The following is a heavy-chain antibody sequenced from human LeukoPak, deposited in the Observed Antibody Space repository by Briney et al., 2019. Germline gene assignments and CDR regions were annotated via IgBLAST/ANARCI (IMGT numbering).Heavy chain of an antibody. CDR3: ARPVTGTYAPLEY. D-gene: IGHD1-1*01. CDR2: INSDGSSA. Sequence: GGSLRLSCAASGFTFSNYWMHWVRQAPGKGLVYVSRINSDGSSANYADSVQGRFTISRDNAKNTLYLEMNSLRADDTAVYYCARPVTGTYAPLEYWGQGTLVTVSS. V-gene: IGHV3-74*01. J-gene: IGHJ4*02. CDR1: GFTFSNYW.